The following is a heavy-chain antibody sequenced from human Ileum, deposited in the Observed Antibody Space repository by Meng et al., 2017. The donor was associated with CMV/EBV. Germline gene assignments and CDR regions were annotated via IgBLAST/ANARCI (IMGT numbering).Heavy chain of an antibody. CDR3: ARGGGLPYYYDSSGYYPFFDY. V-gene: IGHV4-31*02. Sequence: GYYWTWIRQHPGKCLEWIGYIYYSGSTYYNPSLKSRVIISVDTSKDQFSLKLSSVTAADTAVYYCARGGGLPYYYDSSGYYPFFDYWGQGTLVTVSS. D-gene: IGHD3-22*01. J-gene: IGHJ4*02. CDR1: GYY. CDR2: IYYSGST.